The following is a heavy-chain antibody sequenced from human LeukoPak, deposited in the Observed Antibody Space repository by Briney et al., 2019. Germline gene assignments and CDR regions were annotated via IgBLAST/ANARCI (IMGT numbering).Heavy chain of an antibody. J-gene: IGHJ4*02. Sequence: GGSLRLSCAASGFTYSSYGMHWVRQAPGKGLEWVAFIRYDGSNKYYADSVKGRFTISRDNSKNTLYLQMNSLRAEDTAVYYCAKDGEAVAGHIDYWGQGTLVTVSS. CDR1: GFTYSSYG. D-gene: IGHD6-19*01. CDR2: IRYDGSNK. CDR3: AKDGEAVAGHIDY. V-gene: IGHV3-30*02.